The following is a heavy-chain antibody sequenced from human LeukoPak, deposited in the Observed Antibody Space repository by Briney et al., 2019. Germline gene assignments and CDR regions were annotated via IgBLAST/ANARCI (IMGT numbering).Heavy chain of an antibody. V-gene: IGHV5-51*01. CDR2: IYPGDSDT. CDR3: ARGSGARGGSATYALNY. D-gene: IGHD3-10*01. CDR1: GYSFTSYW. Sequence: GESLKISCKGSGYSFTSYWVGWVRQMPGKGLEWLGIIYPGDSDTRYNPSFRGQVTISADKSISTAYLQWSSLKASDTAMYYCARGSGARGGSATYALNYWGQGTLVTVSS. J-gene: IGHJ4*02.